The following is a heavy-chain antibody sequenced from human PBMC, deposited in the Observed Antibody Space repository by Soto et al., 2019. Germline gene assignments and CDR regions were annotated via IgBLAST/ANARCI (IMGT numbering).Heavy chain of an antibody. V-gene: IGHV3-64D*06. Sequence: PGGSLRRSCAASGFTCSTYSMHWVRQAPGKGLEYVSGVSNNDGRTTSYADSVKGRFTISRDNSKNTLDLQMSSLRTEDTAVYYCVKDCQVVAKPFESWCHGTLVTV. CDR1: GFTCSTYS. D-gene: IGHD2-2*01. CDR3: VKDCQVVAKPFES. CDR2: VSNNDGRTT. J-gene: IGHJ4*01.